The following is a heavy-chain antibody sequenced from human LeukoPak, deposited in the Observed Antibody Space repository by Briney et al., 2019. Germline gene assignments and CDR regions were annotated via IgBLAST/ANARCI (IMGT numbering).Heavy chain of an antibody. CDR1: GGTFSSYT. D-gene: IGHD5-18*01. CDR2: IIPILGIA. J-gene: IGHJ6*02. V-gene: IGHV1-69*04. CDR3: ARDLGGYSYGGYYYYGMDV. Sequence: SVKVSCKASGGTFSSYTISWVRQAPGQGLEWMGRIIPILGIANYAQKFQGRVTITADKSTSTAYMELSSLRSEDTAVYYCARDLGGYSYGGYYYYGMDVWGQGTTVSVSS.